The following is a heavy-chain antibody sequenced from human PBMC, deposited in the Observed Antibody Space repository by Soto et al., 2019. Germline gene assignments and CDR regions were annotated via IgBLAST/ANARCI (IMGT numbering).Heavy chain of an antibody. V-gene: IGHV4-39*01. J-gene: IGHJ1*01. Sequence: PXETLSLTCTVAGGSISIISYYWGWIRQPPGKGLEYIGNIHYTGNTFYNASLKSRVTISVDTSKSQFSLKLRSVTAADTAVYFCSRQVIAADGTGYFQHWGPGAPVTVSS. CDR3: SRQVIAADGTGYFQH. CDR2: IHYTGNT. CDR1: GGSISIISYY. D-gene: IGHD6-13*01.